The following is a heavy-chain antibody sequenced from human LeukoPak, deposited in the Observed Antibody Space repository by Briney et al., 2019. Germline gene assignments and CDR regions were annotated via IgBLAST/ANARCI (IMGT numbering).Heavy chain of an antibody. Sequence: SETLSLTCAVYGGSFSGYYWSWIRQPPGKGLEWIGEINHSGSTNYNPSLKSRVTISVDTSKNQFSLKLSSVTAADTAVYYCARGPYSSSWSMDYWGQGTLVTVSS. CDR2: INHSGST. CDR3: ARGPYSSSWSMDY. D-gene: IGHD6-13*01. J-gene: IGHJ4*02. CDR1: GGSFSGYY. V-gene: IGHV4-34*01.